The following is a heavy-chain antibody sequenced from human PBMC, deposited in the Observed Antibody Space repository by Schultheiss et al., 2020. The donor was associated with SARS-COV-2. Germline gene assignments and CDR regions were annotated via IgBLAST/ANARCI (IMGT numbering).Heavy chain of an antibody. CDR3: ARDRGDGYLWGS. Sequence: SETLSLTCTVSGVSVRSDSDYWSWIRQPPGKGLEWIGEINHSGSTNYNPSLKSRVTISVDTSKNQFSLKLSSVTAADTAVYYCARDRGDGYLWGSWGQGTLVTVSS. D-gene: IGHD5-24*01. V-gene: IGHV4-39*07. CDR1: GVSVRSDSDY. CDR2: INHSGST. J-gene: IGHJ5*02.